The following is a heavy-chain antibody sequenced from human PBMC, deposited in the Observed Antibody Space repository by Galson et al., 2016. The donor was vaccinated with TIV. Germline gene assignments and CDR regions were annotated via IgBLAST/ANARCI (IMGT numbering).Heavy chain of an antibody. V-gene: IGHV3-66*02. CDR3: FSMEFYQYLDV. D-gene: IGHD1-1*01. CDR2: IYSDDTT. Sequence: SLRLSCAASGFSVSDTYMIWVRQAPGKGLEWVSFIYSDDTTYYVDSVKGRLTVSRDFSTNALYLQMNRLRTEDTAVYYCFSMEFYQYLDVWGKGTTVTVSS. CDR1: GFSVSDTY. J-gene: IGHJ6*03.